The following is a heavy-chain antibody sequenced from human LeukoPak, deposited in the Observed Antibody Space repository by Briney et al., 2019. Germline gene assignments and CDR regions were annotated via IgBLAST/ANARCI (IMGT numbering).Heavy chain of an antibody. J-gene: IGHJ3*02. CDR3: ARSNYVWGSYRPRQSDAFDI. V-gene: IGHV4-34*01. CDR2: INHSGST. CDR1: GGSFSGYY. Sequence: SETLSLTCAVYGGSFSGYYWSWIRQPPGKGLEWIGEINHSGSTNYNPSLKSRVTISVDTSKNQFSLKLSSVTAADTAVYYCARSNYVWGSYRPRQSDAFDIWGQGTMVTVSS. D-gene: IGHD3-16*02.